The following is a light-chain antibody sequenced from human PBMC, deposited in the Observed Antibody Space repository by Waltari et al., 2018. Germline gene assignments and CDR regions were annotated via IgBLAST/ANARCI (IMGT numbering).Light chain of an antibody. J-gene: IGLJ2*01. Sequence: QSVLTQPPSVSAAPGQKVTISCSGSSSNIGRSYVSWYQHLPGTAPKLLIFNNNERPSGIPDRFSGSKSGTSATLGITGLQTGDEADYYCGTWDDSLRAGVFGGGTKLTVL. CDR2: NNN. CDR1: SSNIGRSY. V-gene: IGLV1-51*01. CDR3: GTWDDSLRAGV.